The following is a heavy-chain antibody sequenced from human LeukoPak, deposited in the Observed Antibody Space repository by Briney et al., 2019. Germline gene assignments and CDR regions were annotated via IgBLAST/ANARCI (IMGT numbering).Heavy chain of an antibody. V-gene: IGHV3-49*04. D-gene: IGHD3-3*01. Sequence: GGSLRLSCTAPGFTFGDYAMSWVRQAPGKGLEWVGFIRSQAYGGTTEYAASVKGRFTISRDGSKSIAYLQMNSLKTEDTAVYYCTRGITIFGVVPNWFDPWGQGTLVTVSS. CDR3: TRGITIFGVVPNWFDP. CDR1: GFTFGDYA. CDR2: IRSQAYGGTT. J-gene: IGHJ5*02.